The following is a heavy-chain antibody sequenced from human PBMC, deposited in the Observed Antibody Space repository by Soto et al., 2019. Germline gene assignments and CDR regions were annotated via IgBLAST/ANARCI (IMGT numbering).Heavy chain of an antibody. D-gene: IGHD5-18*01. Sequence: EVQLVESGGGLVKPGGSLRLSCAASGFTFSNAWMNWVRQAPGKGLEWVGRIKSKTDGGTTDYAAPVKGRFTISRDDSKNTLYLQMNSLKTEDTAVYYCTSQWGWGYSYGTRDYWGQGTLVTVSS. V-gene: IGHV3-15*07. CDR2: IKSKTDGGTT. CDR1: GFTFSNAW. J-gene: IGHJ4*02. CDR3: TSQWGWGYSYGTRDY.